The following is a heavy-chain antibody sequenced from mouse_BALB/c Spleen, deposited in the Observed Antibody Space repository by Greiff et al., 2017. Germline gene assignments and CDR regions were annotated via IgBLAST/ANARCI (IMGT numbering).Heavy chain of an antibody. V-gene: IGHV5-6-4*01. CDR3: TRGGGSTMITSAY. CDR1: GFTFSSYT. J-gene: IGHJ3*01. Sequence: EVKVVESGGGLVKPGGSLKLSCAASGFTFSSYTMSWVRQTPEKRLEWVATISSGGSYTYYPDSVKGRFTISRDNAKNTLYLQMSSLKSEDTAMYYCTRGGGSTMITSAYWGQGTLVTVSA. D-gene: IGHD2-4*01. CDR2: ISSGGSYT.